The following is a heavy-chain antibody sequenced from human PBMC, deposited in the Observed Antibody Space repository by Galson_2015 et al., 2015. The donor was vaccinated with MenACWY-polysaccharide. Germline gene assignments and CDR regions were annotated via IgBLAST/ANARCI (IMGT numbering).Heavy chain of an antibody. Sequence: TLSLTCAVSGGSISSSYWWTWVRQPPGRGLEWIGEIYHDGRTAYIPSLKSRITVSLDKAKNQVSLRLISVTAADTAVYYCAKRPIRASGGGLDVWGQGTTVTVS. J-gene: IGHJ6*02. CDR2: IYHDGRT. CDR1: GGSISSSYW. D-gene: IGHD3-10*01. V-gene: IGHV4-4*02. CDR3: AKRPIRASGGGLDV.